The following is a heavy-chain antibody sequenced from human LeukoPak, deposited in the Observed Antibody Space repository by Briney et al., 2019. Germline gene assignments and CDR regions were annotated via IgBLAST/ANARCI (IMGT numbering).Heavy chain of an antibody. CDR1: GFTFNNNG. D-gene: IGHD6-13*01. CDR2: ISDDGRNK. Sequence: PGGSLSLSCAASGFTFNNNGMFYVRQPPGTGQERVAVISDDGRNKNYADSVKGRFTISRDSSNNTLYLQMNSLRAEDTGVYFCAKDRETTASGTFDFRGQGTLVTVSS. V-gene: IGHV3-30*18. J-gene: IGHJ4*02. CDR3: AKDRETTASGTFDF.